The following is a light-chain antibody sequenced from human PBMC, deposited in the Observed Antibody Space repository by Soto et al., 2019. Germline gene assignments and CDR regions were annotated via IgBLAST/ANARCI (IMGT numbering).Light chain of an antibody. CDR2: TAS. J-gene: IGKJ4*01. CDR3: QQGYTTPIT. CDR1: ESVSNY. Sequence: DIQMTQSPSSLSASVGDRVTITCRASESVSNYLNWYQQKPGQAPKLLIYTASRLQSGAPSRFSGSGSGTDFTLIITNLQPEDFATYYCQQGYTTPITFGGGTKVEIK. V-gene: IGKV1-39*01.